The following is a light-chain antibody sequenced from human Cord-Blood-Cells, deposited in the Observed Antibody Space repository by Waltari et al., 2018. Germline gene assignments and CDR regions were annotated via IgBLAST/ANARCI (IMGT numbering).Light chain of an antibody. CDR2: GNS. Sequence: QSVLTQPPSVSGAPGQGVTTPRPGSSSNIGAGYAVHWYQQLPGTAPKLLIYGNSNRPSGVPDRFSGSKSGTSASLAITGLQAEDEADYYCQSYDSSLSGSRVFGGGTKLTVL. V-gene: IGLV1-40*01. J-gene: IGLJ3*02. CDR1: SSNIGAGYA. CDR3: QSYDSSLSGSRV.